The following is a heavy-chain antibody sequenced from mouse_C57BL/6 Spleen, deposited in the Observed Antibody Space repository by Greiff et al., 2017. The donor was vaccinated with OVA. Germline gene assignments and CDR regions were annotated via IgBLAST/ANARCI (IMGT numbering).Heavy chain of an antibody. CDR3: ARHGDYRGYFDY. D-gene: IGHD2-13*01. J-gene: IGHJ2*01. Sequence: EVKLVESGGDLVKPGGSLKLSCAASGFTFSSYGMSWVRQTPDKRLEWVATISSGGSYTYYPDSVKGRFTISRDNAKNTLYLHMSSLKSEDTAMYYCARHGDYRGYFDYWGQGTTLTVSS. V-gene: IGHV5-6*01. CDR2: ISSGGSYT. CDR1: GFTFSSYG.